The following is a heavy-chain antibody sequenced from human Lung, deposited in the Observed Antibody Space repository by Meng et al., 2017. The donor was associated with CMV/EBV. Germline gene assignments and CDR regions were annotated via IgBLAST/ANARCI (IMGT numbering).Heavy chain of an antibody. V-gene: IGHV3-73*01. CDR3: SICETGNPLRDV. Sequence: GESXKISCASSGFTFGGSAIHGVRQASGKGLEWGGRMRSKANSYATTYVASVKGRFTISRDDSRNTAYLLMNSLKTEDAAVYYCSICETGNPLRDVWGKGTXVTVSS. CDR2: MRSKANSYAT. D-gene: IGHD1-1*01. CDR1: GFTFGGSA. J-gene: IGHJ4*02.